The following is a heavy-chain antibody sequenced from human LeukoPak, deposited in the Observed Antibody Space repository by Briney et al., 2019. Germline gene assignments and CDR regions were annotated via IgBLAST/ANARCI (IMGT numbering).Heavy chain of an antibody. CDR3: ASQYYDSSGYYY. D-gene: IGHD3-22*01. V-gene: IGHV4-4*07. Sequence: PSETLSLTCTVSGGSISSYYWSWIRQPAGKGLGWIGRIYTSGSTNYNPSLKGRVTMSVDTSKNQFSRKLSSVTAADTAVYYCASQYYDSSGYYYWGQGTLVTVSS. J-gene: IGHJ4*02. CDR2: IYTSGST. CDR1: GGSISSYY.